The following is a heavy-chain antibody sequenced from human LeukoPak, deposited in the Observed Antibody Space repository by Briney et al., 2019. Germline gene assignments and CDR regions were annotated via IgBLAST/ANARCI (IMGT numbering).Heavy chain of an antibody. CDR2: ISWNGGRT. Sequence: GRSLRLSCAASGFTFDDYAMHWVRQAPGKGLEWVSGISWNGGRTVYADSVKGRFTISRDNAKNSLYLQMNSLRGEDTALYYCAKDTLVDIVAGYMDVWGKGTSVTVSS. V-gene: IGHV3-9*01. CDR3: AKDTLVDIVAGYMDV. CDR1: GFTFDDYA. D-gene: IGHD5-12*01. J-gene: IGHJ6*03.